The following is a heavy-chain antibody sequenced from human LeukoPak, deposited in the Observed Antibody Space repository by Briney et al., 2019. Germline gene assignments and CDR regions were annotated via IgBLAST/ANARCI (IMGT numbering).Heavy chain of an antibody. CDR3: ARLRYDILTGYFFDY. J-gene: IGHJ4*02. V-gene: IGHV1-18*01. CDR2: VSPYNGNT. D-gene: IGHD3-9*01. Sequence: GAAVKVSCKTSGYTFTSIAISWVRQAPGQGLEWMGWVSPYNGNTNYAQKLQGRVTMTTDTSTTTAYMELRSLTSDDTAVYYCARLRYDILTGYFFDYWGQGTLVTVS. CDR1: GYTFTSIA.